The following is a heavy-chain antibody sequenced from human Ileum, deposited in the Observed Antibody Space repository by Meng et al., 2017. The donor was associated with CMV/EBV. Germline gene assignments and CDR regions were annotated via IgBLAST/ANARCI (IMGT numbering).Heavy chain of an antibody. J-gene: IGHJ5*02. CDR2: INHSGSS. CDR1: GGSLTDYF. Sequence: GGSLTDYFWVWIRQPPGKGLEWIGQINHSGSSNFNPSLESRVIISIDTSANQFSLKLTSVTAADTAVYYCARGQRITLVRGGRFDPWGQGTLVTVSS. V-gene: IGHV4-34*01. CDR3: ARGQRITLVRGGRFDP. D-gene: IGHD3-10*01.